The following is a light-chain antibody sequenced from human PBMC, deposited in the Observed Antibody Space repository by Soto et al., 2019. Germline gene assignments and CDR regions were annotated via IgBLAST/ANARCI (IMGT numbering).Light chain of an antibody. J-gene: IGKJ5*01. CDR1: QGISRW. CDR2: GAS. V-gene: IGKV1-12*01. Sequence: DIQMTQSPSFVSASVGDRVTITCRASQGISRWLAWYQQRPGKAPELLIYGASSLQSGVPSRFSGSGSGKDFTLTISSLQPEDFANYYCQQANSFPLTFGQGTRLEIK. CDR3: QQANSFPLT.